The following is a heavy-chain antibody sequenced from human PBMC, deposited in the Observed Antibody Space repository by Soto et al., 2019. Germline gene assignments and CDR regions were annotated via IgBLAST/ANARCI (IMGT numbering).Heavy chain of an antibody. V-gene: IGHV3-30*18. CDR3: AKHSSSWWYGMDV. CDR2: RSYDGSNK. J-gene: IGHJ6*02. CDR1: GFTFSSYG. Sequence: QVQLVESGGGVVQPWRSLRLSFAASGFTFSSYGMHWVRQAPGKGLEWVAVRSYDGSNKYYADSVKGRFTISRDNSKNTLYLQMNRLRAEDTAVYYCAKHSSSWWYGMDVWGQGTTVTVSS. D-gene: IGHD6-13*01.